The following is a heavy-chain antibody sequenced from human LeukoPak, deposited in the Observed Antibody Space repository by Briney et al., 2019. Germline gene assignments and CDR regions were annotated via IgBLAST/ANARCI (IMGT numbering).Heavy chain of an antibody. CDR2: IKSDGTT. CDR1: GLTFSSNH. Sequence: PGGSLRLSCAASGLTFSSNHMSWVRQAPGKGLEWVSLIKSDGTTEYADSVKGRFTISRDNSKNTLFLQMNSLRVEDTAVYYCARLRRGYWGRGTPVTVSS. J-gene: IGHJ4*02. CDR3: ARLRRGY. V-gene: IGHV3-53*01.